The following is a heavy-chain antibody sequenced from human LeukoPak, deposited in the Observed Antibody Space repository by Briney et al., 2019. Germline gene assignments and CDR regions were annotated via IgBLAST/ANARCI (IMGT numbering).Heavy chain of an antibody. D-gene: IGHD3-16*01. J-gene: IGHJ5*02. Sequence: GGSLRLSCAASGFTFSTYTMKWVRQAPGKGLEWVSYISGSSSTIYYADSVKGRFTISRDNAKNSLYLQMNSLRAEDTAVYYCARAALGGNWFDPWGQGTLVTVSS. CDR2: ISGSSSTI. CDR3: ARAALGGNWFDP. V-gene: IGHV3-48*01. CDR1: GFTFSTYT.